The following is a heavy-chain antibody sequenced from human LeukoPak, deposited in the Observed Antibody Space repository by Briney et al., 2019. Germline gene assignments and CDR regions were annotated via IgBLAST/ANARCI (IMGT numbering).Heavy chain of an antibody. D-gene: IGHD2-2*02. J-gene: IGHJ6*03. CDR2: TNPNSGGT. Sequence: ASVKVSCKASGYTFTGYYMHWVRQAPGQGLEWMGWTNPNSGGTNYAQKFQGRVTMTRDTSISTAYMELSRLRSDDTAVYYCARGYCSSTSCYTEYYYYYMDVWGKGTTVTVSS. CDR1: GYTFTGYY. CDR3: ARGYCSSTSCYTEYYYYYMDV. V-gene: IGHV1-2*02.